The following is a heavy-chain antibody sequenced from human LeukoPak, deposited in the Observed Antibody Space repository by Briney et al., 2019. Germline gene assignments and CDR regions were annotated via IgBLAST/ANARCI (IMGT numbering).Heavy chain of an antibody. CDR2: IYHSGST. J-gene: IGHJ3*02. Sequence: KPSETLSLTCTVSDYSISSGYYWGWIRQPPGKGLEWIGSIYHSGSTYYNPSLKSRVTISVDTSKNQFSLKLSSVTAADTAVYYCARDVVVITADAFDIWGQGTMVTVSS. D-gene: IGHD3-22*01. CDR1: DYSISSGYY. CDR3: ARDVVVITADAFDI. V-gene: IGHV4-38-2*02.